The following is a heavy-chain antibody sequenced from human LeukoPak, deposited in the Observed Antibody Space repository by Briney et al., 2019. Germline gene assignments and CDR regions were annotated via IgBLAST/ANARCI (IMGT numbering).Heavy chain of an antibody. V-gene: IGHV4-34*01. CDR1: GGSFSGYY. D-gene: IGHD3-22*01. J-gene: IGHJ1*01. CDR3: ASDSSGYRRDFQH. Sequence: SETLSLTCAVYGGSFSGYYWSWVLQPPGKGLEWIGEINHSGSTNYNPSLKSRVTISVDTSKNQFSLKLSSVTAADTAVYYCASDSSGYRRDFQHWGQGTLVTVSS. CDR2: INHSGST.